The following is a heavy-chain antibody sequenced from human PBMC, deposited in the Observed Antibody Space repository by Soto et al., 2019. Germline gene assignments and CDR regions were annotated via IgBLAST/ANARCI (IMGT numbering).Heavy chain of an antibody. J-gene: IGHJ6*02. CDR3: ARDYDSSSANYYYYGMDV. V-gene: IGHV4-39*07. CDR2: IYYSGST. CDR1: GASISGSSFY. D-gene: IGHD6-6*01. Sequence: SETLSLTCTVSGASISGSSFYWGWIRQPPGKGLEWIGSIYYSGSTNYNPSLKSRVTISVDTSKNQFSLKLSSVTAADTAVYYCARDYDSSSANYYYYGMDVWGQGTTVTVSS.